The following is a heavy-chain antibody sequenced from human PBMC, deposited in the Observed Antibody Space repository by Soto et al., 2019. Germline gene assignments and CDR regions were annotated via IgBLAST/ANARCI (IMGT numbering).Heavy chain of an antibody. V-gene: IGHV4-31*11. Sequence: SETLSLTCAVSGYSISSGYYWVWIRQPPGKGLEWIGYIYYSGSTYYNPSLKSRVTISVDTSKNQFSLKLSSVTAADTAVYYCARESLRSTNWFDPWGQGTLVNVSS. CDR3: ARESLRSTNWFDP. CDR2: IYYSGST. CDR1: GYSISSGYY. J-gene: IGHJ5*02.